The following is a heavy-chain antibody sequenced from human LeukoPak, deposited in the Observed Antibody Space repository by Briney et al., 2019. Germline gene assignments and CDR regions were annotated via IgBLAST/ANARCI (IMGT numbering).Heavy chain of an antibody. J-gene: IGHJ4*02. V-gene: IGHV4-39*01. D-gene: IGHD4-17*01. CDR1: GGSISSSSYY. Sequence: SETLSLTCTVSGGSISSSSYYWGWIRQPPGKGLEWIGSIYYSGSTYYNPSLKSRVTISVDTSKNQFSLKLSSVTAADTAVYYCASLLDYGDQLDYWGQGTLITVSS. CDR2: IYYSGST. CDR3: ASLLDYGDQLDY.